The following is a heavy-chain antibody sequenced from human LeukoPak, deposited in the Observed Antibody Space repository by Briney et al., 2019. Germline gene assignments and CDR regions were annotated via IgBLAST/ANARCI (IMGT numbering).Heavy chain of an antibody. V-gene: IGHV3-15*01. CDR1: GFTSTNAW. CDR2: IKSKTDGATT. D-gene: IGHD5-24*01. CDR3: TTGNYLH. J-gene: IGHJ4*02. Sequence: GGSLRLSCAASGFTSTNAWMSWVRQAPGKGLEWVGRIKSKTDGATTDYAAPVKGRFTISRDDSKNTLYLQMNSLKTEDTAVYYCTTGNYLHWGQGTLVTVSS.